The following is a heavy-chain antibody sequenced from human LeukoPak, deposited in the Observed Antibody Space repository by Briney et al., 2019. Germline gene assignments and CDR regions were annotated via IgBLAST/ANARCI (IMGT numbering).Heavy chain of an antibody. D-gene: IGHD6-6*01. V-gene: IGHV4-59*01. CDR1: GGSISTYY. J-gene: IGHJ1*01. Sequence: SETLSLTCTVSGGSISTYYWNWIRQPPGKGLEWIGYIYHSGSTNHNPSLQSRVTISVDTSKNQFSLNLNSVTAADTAVYYCARGGAARLHFQNWGQGTLVTVSS. CDR3: ARGGAARLHFQN. CDR2: IYHSGST.